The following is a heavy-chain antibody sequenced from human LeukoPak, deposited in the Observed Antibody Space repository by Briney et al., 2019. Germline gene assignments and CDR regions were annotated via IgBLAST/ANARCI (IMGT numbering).Heavy chain of an antibody. CDR3: ARSQLLYNYYGMDV. V-gene: IGHV6-1*01. CDR2: TYYRSKWYN. D-gene: IGHD2-2*01. J-gene: IGHJ6*02. Sequence: SQTLSLTCDISGDIVSSNSAAWNWIRQSPSRGLEWLGRTYYRSKWYNDYAVSVKSRITINPDTSKNQFSLQLNSVTPEDTAVYYCARSQLLYNYYGMDVWGQGTTVTVSS. CDR1: GDIVSSNSAA.